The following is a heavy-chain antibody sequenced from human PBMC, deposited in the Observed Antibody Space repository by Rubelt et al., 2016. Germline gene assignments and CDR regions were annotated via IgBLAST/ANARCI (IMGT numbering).Heavy chain of an antibody. D-gene: IGHD6-6*01. V-gene: IGHV3-66*01. Sequence: GESGGGLVQPGGSLRLSCAASGFTVGNNFMNWVRQAPGKGLEWVSLIYSGGDTYYADSVKGRFTISRDNSKNTLYLQMNSLRAEDTAVYFCARSASIAGRVLIDSWGQGTLVTVSS. CDR2: IYSGGDT. J-gene: IGHJ4*02. CDR1: GFTVGNNF. CDR3: ARSASIAGRVLIDS.